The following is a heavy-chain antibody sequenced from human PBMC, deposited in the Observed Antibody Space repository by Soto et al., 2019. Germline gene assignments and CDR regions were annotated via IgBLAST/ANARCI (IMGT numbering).Heavy chain of an antibody. J-gene: IGHJ5*02. CDR1: GFNFITYS. D-gene: IGHD1-1*01. Sequence: EVQLVESGGGPVRPGGSLKLSCAASGFNFITYSLSWVRQAPGKGLEWVASISSSAVYIDYADSVKGRFTISRDNANNSLYLQMNSLRAEDTATYYCTRWNGYGDLWGQGTLVTVSS. V-gene: IGHV3-21*01. CDR2: ISSSAVYI. CDR3: TRWNGYGDL.